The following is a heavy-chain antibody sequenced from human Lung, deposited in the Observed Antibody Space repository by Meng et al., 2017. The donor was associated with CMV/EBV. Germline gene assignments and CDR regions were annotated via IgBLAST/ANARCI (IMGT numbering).Heavy chain of an antibody. V-gene: IGHV3-9*01. J-gene: IGHJ4*02. D-gene: IGHD6-19*01. CDR3: AKASGYSSGWSKFDY. CDR2: ISWNSGSI. CDR1: GFTFDDYA. Sequence: GGSLRLXCAASGFTFDDYAMHWVRQAPGKGLEWVSGISWNSGSIGYADSVKGRFTISRDNAKNSLYLQMNSLRAEDTALYYCAKASGYSSGWSKFDYCGQGTLVTVS.